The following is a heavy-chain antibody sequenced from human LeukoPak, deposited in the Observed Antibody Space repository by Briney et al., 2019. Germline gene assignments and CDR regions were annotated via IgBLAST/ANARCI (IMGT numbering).Heavy chain of an antibody. D-gene: IGHD3-3*01. Sequence: ASETQSLTCAVYGGSFRRYYWSWIRQPPGKGLEWIGEINDSGSTNYNPSLKRRVTISVDTSKKQFSLKLTSVTAADTGVYYCARNGTYYDFWSGYYHYGMDVWGQGTTVTVSS. CDR1: GGSFRRYY. J-gene: IGHJ6*02. CDR2: INDSGST. CDR3: ARNGTYYDFWSGYYHYGMDV. V-gene: IGHV4-34*01.